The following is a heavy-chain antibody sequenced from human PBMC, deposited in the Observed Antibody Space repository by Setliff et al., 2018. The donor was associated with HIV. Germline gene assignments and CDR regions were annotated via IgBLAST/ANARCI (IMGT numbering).Heavy chain of an antibody. J-gene: IGHJ6*02. Sequence: GGSLRLSCAASGFAFSSYAMSWVRQAPGKGLEWVSAISGSGGSTYYADSVKGRFTISRDNAKNTLYLQMNSLRAEDTAVYYCVRDITTCWDVWGQGTTVTVSS. CDR2: ISGSGGST. CDR3: VRDITTCWDV. CDR1: GFAFSSYA. V-gene: IGHV3-23*01. D-gene: IGHD4-4*01.